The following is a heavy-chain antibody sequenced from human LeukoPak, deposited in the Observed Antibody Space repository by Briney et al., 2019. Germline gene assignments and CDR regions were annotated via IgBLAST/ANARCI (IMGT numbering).Heavy chain of an antibody. CDR1: GFTFSSYG. J-gene: IGHJ4*02. CDR3: ATSPDYGDSTYYFDY. D-gene: IGHD4-17*01. CDR2: ISYDGSNK. V-gene: IGHV3-30*19. Sequence: GGSLRLSCAASGFTFSSYGMHWVRQAPGKGLEWVAVISYDGSNKYYADSVKGRFTISRDNSKNTLYLQMNSLRAEDTAVYYCATSPDYGDSTYYFDYWGQGTLVTVSS.